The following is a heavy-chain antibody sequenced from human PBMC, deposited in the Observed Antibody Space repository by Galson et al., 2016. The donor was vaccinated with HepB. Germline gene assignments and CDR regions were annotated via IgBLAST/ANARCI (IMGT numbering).Heavy chain of an antibody. V-gene: IGHV4-34*01. CDR1: GRSLSGDY. Sequence: SETLSLTCGVYGRSLSGDYWSWIRQSPGKGLEWIGQMNPGGNTNYNPSLKSRVTISADMSKNQFSLMLTSVTAADTAVYYCARGGSRIEASGAFEDWGQGSLVTVSS. CDR2: MNPGGNT. D-gene: IGHD6-25*01. J-gene: IGHJ4*02. CDR3: ARGGSRIEASGAFED.